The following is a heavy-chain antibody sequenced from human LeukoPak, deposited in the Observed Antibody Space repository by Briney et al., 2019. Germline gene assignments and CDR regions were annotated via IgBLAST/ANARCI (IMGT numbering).Heavy chain of an antibody. D-gene: IGHD6-19*01. Sequence: PGGSLRLSCAASGFTFAGYAMTWVRQAPGKGLEWVSGISSTGGSTYYADSVKGRFTISRDNSKNTLYLHMHSLTAEDTAVYYCARGYSSLDPWGQGTLVTVSS. CDR3: ARGYSSLDP. J-gene: IGHJ5*02. CDR2: ISSTGGST. V-gene: IGHV3-23*01. CDR1: GFTFAGYA.